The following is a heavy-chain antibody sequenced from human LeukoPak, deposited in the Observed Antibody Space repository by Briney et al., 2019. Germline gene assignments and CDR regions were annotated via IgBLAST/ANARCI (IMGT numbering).Heavy chain of an antibody. V-gene: IGHV3-21*01. D-gene: IGHD3-3*01. CDR1: GFTFSSYS. CDR2: ISSSSSYI. J-gene: IGHJ2*01. CDR3: AKDIFRKSATGWYFDL. Sequence: GGSLRLSCAASGFTFSSYSMNWVRQAPGKGLEWVSSISSSSSYIYYADSVKGRFTISRDNAKNSLYLQMNSLRAEDTAVYYCAKDIFRKSATGWYFDLWGRGTLVTVSS.